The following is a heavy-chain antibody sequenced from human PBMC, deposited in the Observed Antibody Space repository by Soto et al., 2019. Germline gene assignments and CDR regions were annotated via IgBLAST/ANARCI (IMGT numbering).Heavy chain of an antibody. J-gene: IGHJ5*02. CDR2: ISYDGSNK. CDR1: GFTFSSYA. V-gene: IGHV3-30-3*01. CDR3: ARDRIAAAGNWFDP. D-gene: IGHD6-13*01. Sequence: GGSLRLSCAASGFTFSSYAMHWVRQAPGKGLEWVAVISYDGSNKYYADSVKGRFTISRDNSKNTLYLQMNSLRAEDTAVYYCARDRIAAAGNWFDPWGQGTLVTVSS.